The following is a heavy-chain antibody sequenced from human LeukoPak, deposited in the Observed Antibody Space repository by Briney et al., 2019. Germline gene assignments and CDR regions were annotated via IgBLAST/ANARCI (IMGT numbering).Heavy chain of an antibody. D-gene: IGHD4-17*01. Sequence: ASVKVSCKASGYTFTSYGISWVRQAPGQELEWMGWISAYNGNTNYAQKLQGRVTMTTDTSTSTAYMELRSLRSDDTAVYYCARDPMKSVTTNWFDPWGQGTLVTVSS. J-gene: IGHJ5*02. CDR1: GYTFTSYG. V-gene: IGHV1-18*01. CDR2: ISAYNGNT. CDR3: ARDPMKSVTTNWFDP.